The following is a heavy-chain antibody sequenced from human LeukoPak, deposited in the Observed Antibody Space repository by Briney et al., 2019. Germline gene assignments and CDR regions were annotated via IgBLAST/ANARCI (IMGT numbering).Heavy chain of an antibody. V-gene: IGHV1-8*03. D-gene: IGHD6-13*01. CDR2: MNPNSGNT. CDR3: ARGHSSSWYELYYYYYMDV. CDR1: VYTFTSYD. Sequence: ASVKVSCKASVYTFTSYDINWVRQATGQGLEWMGWMNPNSGNTGYAQKFQGRVTITRNTSISTAYMELSSLRSEDSAVYYCARGHSSSWYELYYYYYMDVWGKGTTVTVSS. J-gene: IGHJ6*03.